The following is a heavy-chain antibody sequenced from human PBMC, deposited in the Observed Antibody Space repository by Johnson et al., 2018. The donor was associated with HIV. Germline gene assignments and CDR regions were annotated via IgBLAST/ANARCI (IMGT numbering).Heavy chain of an antibody. CDR3: ARDTYCSGGSCYSNAFDI. V-gene: IGHV3-7*01. CDR1: GFTFSSYW. Sequence: VQLVESGGGLVQPGGSLRLSCAASGFTFSSYWMSWVRQAPGKGLEWVAHIKQDGSEKYYVDSVKGRFTISRDNAKNSLYLQMNSLRAEDTAVYYCARDTYCSGGSCYSNAFDIWGQGTMVTVSS. D-gene: IGHD2-15*01. CDR2: IKQDGSEK. J-gene: IGHJ3*02.